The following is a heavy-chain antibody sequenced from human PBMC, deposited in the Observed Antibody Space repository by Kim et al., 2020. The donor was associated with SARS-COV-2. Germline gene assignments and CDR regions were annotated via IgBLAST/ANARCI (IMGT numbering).Heavy chain of an antibody. J-gene: IGHJ6*02. V-gene: IGHV4-61*02. CDR3: AIVGATTDKYYYGMDV. CDR2: IYTSGST. Sequence: SETLSLTCTVSGGSISSGSYYWSWIRQPAGKGLEWIVRIYTSGSTNYNPSLKSRVTISVDTSKNQFSLKLSSVTAADTAVYYCAIVGATTDKYYYGMDVWGQGTTVTVSS. D-gene: IGHD1-26*01. CDR1: GGSISSGSYY.